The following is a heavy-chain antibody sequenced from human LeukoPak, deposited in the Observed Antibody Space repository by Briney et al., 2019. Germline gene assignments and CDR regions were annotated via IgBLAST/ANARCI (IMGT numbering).Heavy chain of an antibody. D-gene: IGHD5-12*01. V-gene: IGHV4-30-4*08. CDR3: ARDQRKGNNDNDWRDAFEI. J-gene: IGHJ3*02. CDR2: IYYTGST. Sequence: SGTLSLTYTVSGGSISSGNYYWSWIRQPPGKGLEWLGYIYYTGSTYYNPSLQSRVAISVDTSENQFSLKLTSVTAADTAVYYCARDQRKGNNDNDWRDAFEIWGQGTMVTVSS. CDR1: GGSISSGNYY.